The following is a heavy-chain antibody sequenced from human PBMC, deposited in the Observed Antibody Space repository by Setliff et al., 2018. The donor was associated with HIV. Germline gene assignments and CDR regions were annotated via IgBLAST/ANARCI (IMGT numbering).Heavy chain of an antibody. CDR3: TRDRVAGPYYYGMDV. V-gene: IGHV1-46*01. CDR1: GYTFTSYY. D-gene: IGHD2-15*01. J-gene: IGHJ6*02. Sequence: ASVKVSCKASGYTFTSYYIHWVRQAPGQGLEWMGIINPSGGGTTYAQTFQDRVTMSRDTSTSTVYMELSSLRSEDTAMYYCTRDRVAGPYYYGMDVWGQGTTVTVSS. CDR2: INPSGGGT.